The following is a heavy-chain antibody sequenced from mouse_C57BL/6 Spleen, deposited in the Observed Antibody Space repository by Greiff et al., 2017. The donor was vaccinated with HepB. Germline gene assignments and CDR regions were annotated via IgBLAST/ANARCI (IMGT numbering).Heavy chain of an antibody. J-gene: IGHJ4*01. CDR1: GYTFTSYW. CDR2: IDPSDSYT. V-gene: IGHV1-69*01. D-gene: IGHD1-2*01. Sequence: QVQLQQPGAELVMPGASVKLSCKASGYTFTSYWMHWVKQRPGQGLEWIGGIDPSDSYTNYNQKFKGKSTLTVDKSSSTAYMQLISLTSEDSAVYYCARRTTAPMDYWGQGTSVTVSS. CDR3: ARRTTAPMDY.